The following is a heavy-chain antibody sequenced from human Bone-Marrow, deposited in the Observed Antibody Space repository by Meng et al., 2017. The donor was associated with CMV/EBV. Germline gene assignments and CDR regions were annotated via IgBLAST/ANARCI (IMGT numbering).Heavy chain of an antibody. CDR3: ARAPRIAAAGTMLILDY. CDR1: GYTFTSYD. Sequence: ASVKVSCKASGYTFTSYDINWVRQATGQGLEWMGWMNPNSGNTGYAQKFQGRVTMTTDTSTSTAYMELRSLRSDDTAVYYCARAPRIAAAGTMLILDYWGQGTLVTVSS. J-gene: IGHJ4*02. V-gene: IGHV1-8*01. CDR2: MNPNSGNT. D-gene: IGHD6-13*01.